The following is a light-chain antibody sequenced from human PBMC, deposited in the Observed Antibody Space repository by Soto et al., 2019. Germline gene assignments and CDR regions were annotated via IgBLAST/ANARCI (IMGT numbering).Light chain of an antibody. CDR1: QSVSSNY. Sequence: EIVLTQSPGTLSLSPGERATLSCRASQSVSSNYLAWYQQEPGQAPRLLIYGASSRATGIPDRFSGSGSGTDFTLTISRLEPEDSAVYYCQQYNNWPPATFGQGTKVDIK. V-gene: IGKV3-20*01. CDR2: GAS. J-gene: IGKJ1*01. CDR3: QQYNNWPPAT.